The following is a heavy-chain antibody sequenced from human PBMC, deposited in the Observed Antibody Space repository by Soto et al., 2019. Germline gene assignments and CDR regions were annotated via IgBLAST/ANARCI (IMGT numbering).Heavy chain of an antibody. J-gene: IGHJ4*02. CDR2: IYDSESA. Sequence: QVQLQESGPGLVKPSQTLSLTCNVSRESISSGGYYWSWIRHHPRKGLEWIGYIYDSESAYYNPSLQSRVTISMDTSKNHFAMRLSSVTDADTAVYYCARASSSSSAADYWGQGTLVTVSS. CDR1: RESISSGGYY. V-gene: IGHV4-31*03. D-gene: IGHD6-6*01. CDR3: ARASSSSSAADY.